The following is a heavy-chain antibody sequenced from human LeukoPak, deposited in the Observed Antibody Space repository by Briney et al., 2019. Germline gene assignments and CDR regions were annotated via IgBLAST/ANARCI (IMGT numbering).Heavy chain of an antibody. Sequence: GESLKISCKGSGYSFTSYWIGWVRQMPGKGLEWMGIIYPGDSDTRYSPSFQGQVTISADKSISTAYLQRSSLKASDTAMYYCARTLTTVTSPYYYYGMDVWGQGTTVTVSS. CDR3: ARTLTTVTSPYYYYGMDV. CDR1: GYSFTSYW. V-gene: IGHV5-51*01. CDR2: IYPGDSDT. J-gene: IGHJ6*02. D-gene: IGHD4-4*01.